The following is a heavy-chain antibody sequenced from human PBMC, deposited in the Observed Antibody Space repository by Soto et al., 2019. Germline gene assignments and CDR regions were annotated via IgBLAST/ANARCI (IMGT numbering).Heavy chain of an antibody. Sequence: EVQLVESGGGLVQPGRSLRLSCAASGFNFDDYAMHWVRQAPGKGLEWVSGISWNSGNVHYADSVKGRFTISRDNAKNSLYLQMNSLRAEDTALYYCVKDFWAVNNEVSFDYWGQGTLVTVSS. CDR1: GFNFDDYA. CDR2: ISWNSGNV. V-gene: IGHV3-9*01. J-gene: IGHJ4*02. D-gene: IGHD4-17*01. CDR3: VKDFWAVNNEVSFDY.